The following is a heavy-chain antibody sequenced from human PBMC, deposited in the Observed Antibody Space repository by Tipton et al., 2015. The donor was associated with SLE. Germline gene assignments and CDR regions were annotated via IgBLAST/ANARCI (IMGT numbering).Heavy chain of an antibody. J-gene: IGHJ4*02. D-gene: IGHD5-12*01. CDR3: AKNRAYSGYDLPDY. Sequence: SLRLSCAASGFTFSGSGMSWVRQAPGKGLEWVSAINGNGGSTYYADSVQGRFSISRDYSRNTLFLQMNSLRAEDTAVYYCAKNRAYSGYDLPDYWGQGTPVTVSS. CDR2: INGNGGST. V-gene: IGHV3-23*01. CDR1: GFTFSGSG.